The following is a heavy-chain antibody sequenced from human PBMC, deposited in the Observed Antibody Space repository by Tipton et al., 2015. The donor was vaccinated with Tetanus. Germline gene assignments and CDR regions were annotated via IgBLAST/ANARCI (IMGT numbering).Heavy chain of an antibody. CDR2: VYDSGLS. D-gene: IGHD2-21*01. CDR1: GGSMKSRSYY. CDR3: ARGLCGGDRCYDSGYFSYGMDV. V-gene: IGHV4-31*03. Sequence: TLSLTYTVSGGSMKSRSYYWSWIRQLPGKGLEWIGFVYDSGLSFHNPSLRNRVFISVDTSKNNFSLRLTSVTAADTAVYYCARGLCGGDRCYDSGYFSYGMDVWGQGTTVTVSS. J-gene: IGHJ6*02.